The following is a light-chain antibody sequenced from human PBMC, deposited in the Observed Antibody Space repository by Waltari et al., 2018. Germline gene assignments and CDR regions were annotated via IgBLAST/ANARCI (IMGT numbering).Light chain of an antibody. CDR3: QQYGSSIMYT. CDR2: GAS. Sequence: EVVLTQSPGALSLSPGERATVSCRASQSITKRYFAWYQQKPGQAPRLLIYGASSWAPGIPDRFSGSGSGTDFTLTISRLEPDDFAVYYCQQYGSSIMYTFGQGTKLEIK. J-gene: IGKJ2*01. V-gene: IGKV3-20*01. CDR1: QSITKRY.